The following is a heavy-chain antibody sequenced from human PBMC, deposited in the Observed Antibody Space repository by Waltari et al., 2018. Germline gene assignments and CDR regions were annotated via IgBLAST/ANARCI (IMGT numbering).Heavy chain of an antibody. CDR1: GGSISSSSYY. J-gene: IGHJ4*02. D-gene: IGHD7-27*01. Sequence: QLQLQESGPGLVKPSETLSLTCTVSGGSISSSSYYWGGTRQTPGKGLEWIGSIYYRGSTYYNPSLKSRVTISVDTSKNQFSLKLSSVTAADTAVYYCASLWGPAYLFDYWGQGTLVTVSS. CDR3: ASLWGPAYLFDY. V-gene: IGHV4-39*07. CDR2: IYYRGST.